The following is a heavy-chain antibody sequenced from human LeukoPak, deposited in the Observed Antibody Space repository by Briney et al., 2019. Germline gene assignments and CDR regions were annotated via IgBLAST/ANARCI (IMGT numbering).Heavy chain of an antibody. V-gene: IGHV4-59*01. J-gene: IGHJ4*02. CDR3: ARMSLRLGYHDY. CDR1: GGSLSGYY. Sequence: PSETLSLTCRLSGGSLSGYYWGWVRQPPGKRLEWIGYIHYGGSTNYNPSLQNRLNILIDMSRGQFSLRLTSVTVADTAIYYCARMSLRLGYHDYWGPGALVTVSS. CDR2: IHYGGST. D-gene: IGHD7-27*01.